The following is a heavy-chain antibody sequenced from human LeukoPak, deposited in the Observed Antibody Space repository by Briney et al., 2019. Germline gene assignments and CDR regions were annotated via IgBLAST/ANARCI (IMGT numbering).Heavy chain of an antibody. D-gene: IGHD2-15*01. J-gene: IGHJ4*02. V-gene: IGHV4-34*01. Sequence: SETLSLTCAVYGGSFSGYYWSWIRQPPGKGLEWIGGINHSGSTNYNPSLKSRVTISVDTSKNQFSLKLSSVTAADTAVYYCARDYCSGGSCFTLGYWGQGTLVTVSS. CDR2: INHSGST. CDR3: ARDYCSGGSCFTLGY. CDR1: GGSFSGYY.